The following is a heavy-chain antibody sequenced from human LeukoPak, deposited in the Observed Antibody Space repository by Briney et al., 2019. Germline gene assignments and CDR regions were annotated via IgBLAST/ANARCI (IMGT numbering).Heavy chain of an antibody. CDR3: AKERPRVLRYFAWDIPGQGADV. Sequence: GESLRLSCAVSGFTFCSYAVRGVRWARGRVLEWVSAISGNGGNTYFADSVQGRFTLSRNNSKNTLFLQMNSLRAEDTAVYYCAKERPRVLRYFAWDIPGQGADVWGQGTTVTVSS. CDR2: ISGNGGNT. V-gene: IGHV3-23*01. D-gene: IGHD3-9*01. CDR1: GFTFCSYA. J-gene: IGHJ6*02.